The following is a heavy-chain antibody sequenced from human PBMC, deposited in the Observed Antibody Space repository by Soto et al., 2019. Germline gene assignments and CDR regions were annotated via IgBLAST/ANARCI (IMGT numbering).Heavy chain of an antibody. J-gene: IGHJ4*02. Sequence: QVQLVQSGAEVKKPGASVKVSCKASGYTFTSYGISWVRQAPGQGLEWMGWINVYNGNTNYAQKLQGRVTMTTDTSTSTAYLDLRSLRSDDTAVDFCARDTSRGQYAYWGKGTLVTFS. CDR2: INVYNGNT. D-gene: IGHD2-8*01. V-gene: IGHV1-18*01. CDR3: ARDTSRGQYAY. CDR1: GYTFTSYG.